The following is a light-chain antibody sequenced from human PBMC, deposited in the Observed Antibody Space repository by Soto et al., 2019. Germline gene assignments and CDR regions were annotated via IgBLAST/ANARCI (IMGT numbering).Light chain of an antibody. CDR1: QGISNY. CDR3: QEYNSAPPWT. V-gene: IGKV1-27*01. Sequence: DIQMTQSPSSLSASVGDRVTITCRASQGISNYLAWYQQKPGKVPKLLIYAASTLQSGVPSRFSGSGSGTDFTLTISSLQPEDVATYYCQEYNSAPPWTFGQGTKVEIK. CDR2: AAS. J-gene: IGKJ1*01.